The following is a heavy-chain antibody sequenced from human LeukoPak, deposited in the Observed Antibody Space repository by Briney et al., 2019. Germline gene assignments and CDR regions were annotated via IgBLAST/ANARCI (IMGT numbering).Heavy chain of an antibody. CDR3: ARDAYYYDTSGYYINDY. J-gene: IGHJ4*02. D-gene: IGHD3-22*01. Sequence: SETLSLTCTVSGGSISNYYWSWIRQPAGKGLEWVGRIYTTVSTYYSPSLMGRVTMSVDTSKNQFSLKLSSVTAADTAVYYCARDAYYYDTSGYYINDYWGLGTLVTVSS. CDR2: IYTTVST. V-gene: IGHV4-4*07. CDR1: GGSISNYY.